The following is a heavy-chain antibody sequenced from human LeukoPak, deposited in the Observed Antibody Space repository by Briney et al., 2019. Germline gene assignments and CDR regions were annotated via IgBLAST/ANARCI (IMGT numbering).Heavy chain of an antibody. CDR1: GFTVSTSY. J-gene: IGHJ4*02. Sequence: GGSLGLSCAASGFTVSTSYVSWVRQAPGKGLEWVSVTYSSGTTYYADSLKGRFTISRDSSKNTLYLQINNLRVDDTAVYYCARVSPFDYWGQGTLVTVSS. V-gene: IGHV3-66*01. CDR2: TYSSGTT. CDR3: ARVSPFDY.